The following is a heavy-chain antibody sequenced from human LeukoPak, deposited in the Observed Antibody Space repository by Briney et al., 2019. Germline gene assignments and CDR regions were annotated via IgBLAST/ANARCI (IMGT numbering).Heavy chain of an antibody. CDR1: GGSISSYY. CDR2: IYYSGST. Sequence: SETLSLTCTVSGGSISSYYWNWIRQPPGKALEWIGYIYYSGSTNYNPSLTSRVTISVDTSKNQFSLRLSSVTAADTAVYYCARDRVVRGARYYYMDVWGKGTTVTVSS. V-gene: IGHV4-59*01. CDR3: ARDRVVRGARYYYMDV. J-gene: IGHJ6*03. D-gene: IGHD3-10*01.